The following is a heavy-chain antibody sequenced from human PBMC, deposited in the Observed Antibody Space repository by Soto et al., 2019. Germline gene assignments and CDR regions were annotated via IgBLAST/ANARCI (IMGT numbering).Heavy chain of an antibody. Sequence: QLQLQESGPGLVKPSETLSLTCTVSGGSISSSSYWGWIRQPPGKGLEWIGSIYSIGSTYYNPSLKSRATIAVDTSKNRFSLKLSSVTAADTAVYYCRRSSRYSTDVWGQGTTVTVSS. V-gene: IGHV4-39*01. D-gene: IGHD6-13*01. CDR1: GGSISSSSY. CDR2: IYSIGST. J-gene: IGHJ6*02. CDR3: RRSSRYSTDV.